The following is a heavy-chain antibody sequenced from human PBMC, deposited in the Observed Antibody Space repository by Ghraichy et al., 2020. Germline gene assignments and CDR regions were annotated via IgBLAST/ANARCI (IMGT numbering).Heavy chain of an antibody. V-gene: IGHV1-8*01. J-gene: IGHJ4*02. D-gene: IGHD3-10*01. CDR1: GYTFTIYD. CDR2: MNPNSGNT. Sequence: ASVKVSCKASGYTFTIYDINWVRQATGQGLEWMGWMNPNSGNTGYAQKFQGRGTMTRNTSISTAYMELSSLRSEDTAVYYCARITRLWFGDHFDYWGQGTLVNVSS. CDR3: ARITRLWFGDHFDY.